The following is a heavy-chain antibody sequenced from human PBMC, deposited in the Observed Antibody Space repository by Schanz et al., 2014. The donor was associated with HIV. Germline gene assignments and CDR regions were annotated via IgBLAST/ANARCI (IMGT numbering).Heavy chain of an antibody. CDR1: GFTFSNYA. CDR2: LSGSGSTT. J-gene: IGHJ3*01. V-gene: IGHV3-23*01. Sequence: EVQLLESGGHLVQPGGSLRLSCTVSGFTFSNYAMTWVRQAPGKGLEWVSLLSGSGSTTFYAGPVKGRFTISRDNAENSLYLQMTSLRVDDRAVYYCAKDIGWHAFDAWGQGTMVTVSS. D-gene: IGHD6-19*01. CDR3: AKDIGWHAFDA.